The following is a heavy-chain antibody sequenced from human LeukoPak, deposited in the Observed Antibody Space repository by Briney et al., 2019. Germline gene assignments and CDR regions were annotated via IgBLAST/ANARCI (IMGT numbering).Heavy chain of an antibody. CDR2: ISGSDTST. Sequence: GGSLRLSCAASGFTFSNYSMTWVRQAPGQGLERVSSISGSDTSTYYKDSVKGRLTIYRDNCKGSLELQMDSLRGEDTAVYYCTKARSASSSSCYNYWGQGILVSVSS. V-gene: IGHV3-23*01. CDR3: TKARSASSSSCYNY. J-gene: IGHJ4*02. CDR1: GFTFSNYS. D-gene: IGHD2-2*02.